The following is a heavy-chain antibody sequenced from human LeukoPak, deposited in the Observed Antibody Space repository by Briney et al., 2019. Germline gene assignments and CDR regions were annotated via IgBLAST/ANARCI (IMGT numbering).Heavy chain of an antibody. V-gene: IGHV1-46*01. J-gene: IGHJ4*02. D-gene: IGHD5-18*01. CDR2: INPSGGSP. CDR3: ARWNTAMDS. Sequence: ASVKVSCKASGYTFTAYYLHWVRQAPGQGLEWMGIINPSGGSPSYAQKFQGRATMTRDTSTSTVYMELSSLRSEDTAVYYCARWNTAMDSWGQGTLVTVSS. CDR1: GYTFTAYY.